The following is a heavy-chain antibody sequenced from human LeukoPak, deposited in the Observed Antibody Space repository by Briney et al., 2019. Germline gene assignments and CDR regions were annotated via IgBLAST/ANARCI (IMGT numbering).Heavy chain of an antibody. J-gene: IGHJ5*02. CDR2: ISSSSSYI. CDR3: ASATCSGGSCKFDP. CDR1: GFTFDDYG. V-gene: IGHV3-21*01. Sequence: GGSLRLSCAASGFTFDDYGMNWVRQAPGKGLEWVSSISSSSSYIYYADSVKGRFTISRDNAKNSLYLQMNSLRAEDTAVYYCASATCSGGSCKFDPWGQGTLVTVSS. D-gene: IGHD2-15*01.